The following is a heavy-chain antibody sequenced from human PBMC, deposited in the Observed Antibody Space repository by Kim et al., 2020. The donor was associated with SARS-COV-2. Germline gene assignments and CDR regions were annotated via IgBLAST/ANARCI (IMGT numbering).Heavy chain of an antibody. CDR3: ARVVPSYYFDF. J-gene: IGHJ2*01. Sequence: GGSLRLSCAASGFAFELYNFNWVRQVPGRGLEWVSGIDWDGGNTAYAESVKGRFTISRDNAKKSISLQMNTLTADDSAVYFCARVVPSYYFDF. CDR2: IDWDGGNT. V-gene: IGHV3-20*04. CDR1: GFAFELYN.